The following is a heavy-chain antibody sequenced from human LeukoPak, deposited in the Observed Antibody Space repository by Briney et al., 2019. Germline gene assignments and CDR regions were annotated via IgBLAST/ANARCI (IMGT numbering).Heavy chain of an antibody. Sequence: SETLSLTCTVSGDSISSYYGSWIRQPPGKGLEWIGYIYYSGSTNYNPSLKSRVTISVDTSKNQFSLKLRSVTAADTAVYYCARVTGYMIEDYFDYWGQGILVTVSS. CDR2: IYYSGST. J-gene: IGHJ4*02. D-gene: IGHD3-9*01. V-gene: IGHV4-59*01. CDR3: ARVTGYMIEDYFDY. CDR1: GDSISSYY.